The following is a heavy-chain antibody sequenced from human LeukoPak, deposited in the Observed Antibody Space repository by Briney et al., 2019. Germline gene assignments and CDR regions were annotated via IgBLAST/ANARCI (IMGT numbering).Heavy chain of an antibody. V-gene: IGHV3-7*04. CDR1: GFTLSRNW. Sequence: PGGSPRLSCAASGFTLSRNWMSWVRQAPGKGLEWVANIKQDGSEKYYVDSVKGRFTISRDNAKNSLDLQMNSLRVEDTAVYYCARGVMGPHYMDVWGKGTTVTVSS. J-gene: IGHJ6*03. CDR3: ARGVMGPHYMDV. CDR2: IKQDGSEK.